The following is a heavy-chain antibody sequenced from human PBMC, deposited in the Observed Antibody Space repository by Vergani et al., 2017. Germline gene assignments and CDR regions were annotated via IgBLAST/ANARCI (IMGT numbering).Heavy chain of an antibody. CDR3: ARDHYDSSGYPDAFDI. CDR1: GFTFSSYG. Sequence: VQLVESGGGLVKPGGSLRLSCAASGFTFSSYGMHWVRQAPGKGLEWVAFIRYDGSNKYYADSVKGRFTISRDNSKNTLYLQMNSLRAEDTAVYYCARDHYDSSGYPDAFDIWGQGTMVTVSS. J-gene: IGHJ3*02. CDR2: IRYDGSNK. V-gene: IGHV3-30*02. D-gene: IGHD3-22*01.